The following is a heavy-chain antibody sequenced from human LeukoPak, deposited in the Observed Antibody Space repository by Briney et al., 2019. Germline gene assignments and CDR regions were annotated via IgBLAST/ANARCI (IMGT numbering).Heavy chain of an antibody. V-gene: IGHV3-23*01. J-gene: IGHJ3*02. D-gene: IGHD3-9*01. CDR2: ISGSGGST. CDR3: AKDYDILTGYSLGALDI. CDR1: GFTFSSYA. Sequence: GGSLRLSCAASGFTFSSYAMSWVRQAPGKGLEWVSAISGSGGSTYYADSVKGRFTISRDNSKNTLYLQMNSLRAEDTAVYYCAKDYDILTGYSLGALDIWGQGTMVTVYS.